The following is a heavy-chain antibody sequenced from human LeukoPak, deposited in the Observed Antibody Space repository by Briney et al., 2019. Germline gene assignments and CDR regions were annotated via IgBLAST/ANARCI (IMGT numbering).Heavy chain of an antibody. V-gene: IGHV1-8*01. CDR2: VHPDTGYA. J-gene: IGHJ5*02. CDR1: GYPFTTYE. Sequence: ASVKVSCKTSGYPFTTYEINWVRQAAGQGLEWMGWVHPDTGYADYAQKFQGRVTMTSDTSISTAYMELSSLRSDDTAVYFCARGPQNDPWGQRTLVTLSS. CDR3: ARGPQNDP.